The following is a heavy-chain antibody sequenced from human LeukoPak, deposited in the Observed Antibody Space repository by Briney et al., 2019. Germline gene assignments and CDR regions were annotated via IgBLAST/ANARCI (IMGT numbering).Heavy chain of an antibody. Sequence: GGSLRLSCAASVFIFSSYSMIWVRQAPGRGLEWVSSISASSAHIYYAHSVKARFTMSRENATNSLYLQMYSLRAADTAVYYCARDLFEYWGQGTLVSVSS. J-gene: IGHJ4*02. CDR1: VFIFSSYS. CDR3: ARDLFEY. CDR2: ISASSAHI. V-gene: IGHV3-21*01.